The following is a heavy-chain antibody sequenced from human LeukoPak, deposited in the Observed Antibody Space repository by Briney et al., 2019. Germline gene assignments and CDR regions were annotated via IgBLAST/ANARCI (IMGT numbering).Heavy chain of an antibody. CDR1: GGSISSSSYY. Sequence: SETLSLTCTVSGGSISSSSYYWGWIRQPPGKGLEWIGSIYYSGSTYYNPSLKSRVTISVDTSKNQFSLELSSVTAADTAVYYCARGLMVTGDAFDIWGQGTMVTVSS. D-gene: IGHD3-16*01. CDR2: IYYSGST. CDR3: ARGLMVTGDAFDI. J-gene: IGHJ3*02. V-gene: IGHV4-39*01.